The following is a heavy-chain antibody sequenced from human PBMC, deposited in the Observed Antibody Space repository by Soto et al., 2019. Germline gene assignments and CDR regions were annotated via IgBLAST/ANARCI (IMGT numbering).Heavy chain of an antibody. CDR2: IWYDGINK. CDR3: ARDEYYDFFGTGADGIDV. CDR1: GFTFSSYG. D-gene: IGHD3-3*01. V-gene: IGHV3-33*01. Sequence: PGGSLRLSCAASGFTFSSYGMHWVRQAPGKGLEWVAVIWYDGINKYYADSVKGRFTIFRDNSKNTLHLQMNSLRAEDTAVYYCARDEYYDFFGTGADGIDVCGQGPKVTVSS. J-gene: IGHJ6*02.